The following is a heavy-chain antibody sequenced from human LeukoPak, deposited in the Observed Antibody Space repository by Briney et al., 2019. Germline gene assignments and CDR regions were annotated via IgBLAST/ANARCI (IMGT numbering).Heavy chain of an antibody. J-gene: IGHJ3*02. Sequence: AASVTVSCKASGGTFSSYAISWVRQAPGQGLEWMGGIIPIFGTANYAQKFQGRVTITADESTSTAYMELSSLRSEDTAVYYCARDAGDHAFDIWGQGTMVTVSS. V-gene: IGHV1-69*13. CDR2: IIPIFGTA. D-gene: IGHD7-27*01. CDR3: ARDAGDHAFDI. CDR1: GGTFSSYA.